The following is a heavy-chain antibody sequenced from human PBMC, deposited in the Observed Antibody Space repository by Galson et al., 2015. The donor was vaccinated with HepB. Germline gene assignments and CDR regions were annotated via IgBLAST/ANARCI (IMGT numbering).Heavy chain of an antibody. Sequence: SLRLSCAASGFSFSTDNMNWVRQAPGRGLEWVSYISSTGAIIYYADSVKGRFTISRDNARNSLYLQMNSLRAEDTAVYYCVRVCTGGSCYSVWNFDYWGQGTLVTVSS. CDR3: VRVCTGGSCYSVWNFDY. CDR1: GFSFSTDN. CDR2: ISSTGAII. V-gene: IGHV3-48*01. J-gene: IGHJ4*02. D-gene: IGHD2-15*01.